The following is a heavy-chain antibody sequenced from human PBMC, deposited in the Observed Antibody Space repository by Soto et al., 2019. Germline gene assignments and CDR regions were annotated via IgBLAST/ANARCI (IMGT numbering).Heavy chain of an antibody. Sequence: VGSLRLSCAASGFTFTRYGMNWVRQAPGKGLEWVSSISSTTNYIYYGDSMKGRFTISRDNAKNSLYLGMNSLRAEDTAVYYCARESEDLTSNFDYWGQGTLVTVSS. J-gene: IGHJ4*02. CDR2: ISSTTNYI. CDR3: ARESEDLTSNFDY. V-gene: IGHV3-21*06. CDR1: GFTFTRYG.